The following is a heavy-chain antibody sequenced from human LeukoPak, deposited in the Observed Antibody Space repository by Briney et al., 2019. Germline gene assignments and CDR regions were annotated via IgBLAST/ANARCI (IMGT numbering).Heavy chain of an antibody. D-gene: IGHD3-10*01. J-gene: IGHJ4*02. CDR1: GFTFSDYY. CDR2: ISTSGTTT. CDR3: ARVRGSYSVDY. Sequence: PGGSLRLSCAASGFTFSDYYMSWIRQAPGKGPEWISYISTSGTTTYHADSVKGRFTISRDDAKNSLYLQMNSLRADDTALYYCARVRGSYSVDYWGQGTLVTVSS. V-gene: IGHV3-11*04.